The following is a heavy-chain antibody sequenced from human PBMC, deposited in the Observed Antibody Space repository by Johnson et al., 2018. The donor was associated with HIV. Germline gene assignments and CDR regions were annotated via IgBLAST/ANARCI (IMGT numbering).Heavy chain of an antibody. Sequence: VLLVESGGGVVQPGRSLRLSCAASGFTFSAYGMYWVRQSPVKGLEWVSGINWSGGSTGYADSVKGRFTISRDNAKNSLYLQMNSLRAEDTALYYCARDLAYGDIVLVSAFDMGAKGQWSPSLQ. CDR1: GFTFSAYG. J-gene: IGHJ3*02. CDR3: ARDLAYGDIVLVSAFDM. CDR2: INWSGGST. V-gene: IGHV3-20*04. D-gene: IGHD2-8*02.